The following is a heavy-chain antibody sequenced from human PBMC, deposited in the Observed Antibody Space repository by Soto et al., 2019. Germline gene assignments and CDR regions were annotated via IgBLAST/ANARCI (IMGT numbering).Heavy chain of an antibody. Sequence: PGGSLRLSCAASGFTFSNYWMSWVRQAPGKGLEWVAKIRQDGSVKEYVDSVNGRFTISRDNAKNSLFLQMNSLRVEDTALYYCARYRSGGYNFDYWGLGTLVTVSS. CDR1: GFTFSNYW. J-gene: IGHJ4*02. CDR3: ARYRSGGYNFDY. CDR2: IRQDGSVK. V-gene: IGHV3-7*03. D-gene: IGHD5-12*01.